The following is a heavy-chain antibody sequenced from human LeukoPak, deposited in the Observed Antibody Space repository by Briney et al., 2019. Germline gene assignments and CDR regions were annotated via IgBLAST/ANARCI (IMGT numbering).Heavy chain of an antibody. CDR2: INHSRST. CDR1: GGSFSGYY. D-gene: IGHD2-2*01. J-gene: IGHJ4*02. CDR3: ARGIVVVPAAHPNYYFDY. V-gene: IGHV4-34*01. Sequence: SETLSLTCAVYGGSFSGYYWSWIRQPPGKGLEWIGEINHSRSTNYNPSLKSRVTISVDTSKNQFSLKLSSVTAADTAVYYCARGIVVVPAAHPNYYFDYWGQGTLVTVSS.